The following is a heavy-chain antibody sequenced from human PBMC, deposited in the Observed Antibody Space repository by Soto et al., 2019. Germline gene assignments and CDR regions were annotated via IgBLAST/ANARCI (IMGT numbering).Heavy chain of an antibody. Sequence: PGGSLRLSCAASGFTFSNYGMHWVRQAPGKGLEWVAVIWYDGSNKYYADSVKGRFTISRDNSKNTLFLQMNSLRAEDTAVYYCAGDSDRYCSGGSCPPRLYGMDVWGQGTTVTVSS. J-gene: IGHJ6*02. V-gene: IGHV3-33*01. CDR1: GFTFSNYG. CDR2: IWYDGSNK. D-gene: IGHD2-15*01. CDR3: AGDSDRYCSGGSCPPRLYGMDV.